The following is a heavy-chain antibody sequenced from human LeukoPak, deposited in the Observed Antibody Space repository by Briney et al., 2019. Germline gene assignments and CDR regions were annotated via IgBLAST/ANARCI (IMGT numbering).Heavy chain of an antibody. CDR3: ARDFLLDY. Sequence: GGSLRLSCAASGFTFSSYWMNWARQAPGKGLEWVASINHNGNVNYYVDSVKGRFTISRGNAKNSLYLQMNSLRAEDTAVYYCARDFLLDYWGQGTLVTVSS. V-gene: IGHV3-7*03. D-gene: IGHD2/OR15-2a*01. CDR2: INHNGNVN. CDR1: GFTFSSYW. J-gene: IGHJ4*02.